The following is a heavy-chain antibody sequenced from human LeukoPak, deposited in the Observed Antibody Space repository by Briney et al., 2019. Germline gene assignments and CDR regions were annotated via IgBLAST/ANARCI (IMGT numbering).Heavy chain of an antibody. CDR1: GFTFSDFY. V-gene: IGHV3-21*01. J-gene: IGHJ4*02. D-gene: IGHD3-10*01. Sequence: GGSLRLSCAASGFTFSDFYMNWIRQAPGKGLEWVSSISSSSSYIYYADSVKGRFTISRDNAKYSLYLQMNSLRAEDTAVYYCARGYYGVDYWGQGTLVTVSS. CDR2: ISSSSSYI. CDR3: ARGYYGVDY.